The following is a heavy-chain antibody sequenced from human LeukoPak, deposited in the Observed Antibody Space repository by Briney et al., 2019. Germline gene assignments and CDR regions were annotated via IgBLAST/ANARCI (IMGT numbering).Heavy chain of an antibody. Sequence: SETLSLTCAVYGGSLSGYYWSWIRQPPGKGLEWIGEMNHSGTTNYNSSLKSRVTISVDTSKNQFSLKLSSVTAADTAVYYCARDSSGYYYDWGQGTLVTVSS. CDR1: GGSLSGYY. V-gene: IGHV4-34*01. J-gene: IGHJ4*02. CDR2: MNHSGTT. D-gene: IGHD3-22*01. CDR3: ARDSSGYYYD.